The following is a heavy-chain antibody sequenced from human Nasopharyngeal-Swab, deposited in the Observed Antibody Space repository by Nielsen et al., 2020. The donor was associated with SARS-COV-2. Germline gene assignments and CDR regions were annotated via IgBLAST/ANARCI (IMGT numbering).Heavy chain of an antibody. J-gene: IGHJ6*03. CDR3: ARERLGYCSSTSCYGGERYYYYYYMDV. Sequence: WIRQPPGKGLEWIGYIYYSGSTSYNPSLKSRVTISVDTSKNQFSLKLSSVTAADTAVYYCARERLGYCSSTSCYGGERYYYYYYMDVWGKGTTVTVSS. V-gene: IGHV4-59*01. CDR2: IYYSGST. D-gene: IGHD2-2*01.